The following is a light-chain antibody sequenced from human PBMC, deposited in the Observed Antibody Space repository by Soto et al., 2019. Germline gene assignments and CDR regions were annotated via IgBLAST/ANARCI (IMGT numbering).Light chain of an antibody. CDR2: GAS. J-gene: IGKJ2*01. CDR3: QQYCSSPPN. V-gene: IGKV3-20*01. CDR1: QGVSSDS. Sequence: EIVLTQSPGTLSFSPGERATLSCRASQGVSSDSLAWYQQKPGQAPRLLIYGASSRATGIPDRFSGSGSGTDFTLTVSRLEPEDFAVFYCQQYCSSPPNFDQGTKVEIK.